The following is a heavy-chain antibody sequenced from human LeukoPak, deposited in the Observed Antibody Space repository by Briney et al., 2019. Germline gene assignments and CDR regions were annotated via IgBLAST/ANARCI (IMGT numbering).Heavy chain of an antibody. CDR1: GFTFSSYG. CDR3: AKDNWLPSSPAVAGLGD. Sequence: GGSLRLSCAASGFTFSSYGMHWVRQAPGKGLEWVAFIRRDGSDRFHADSVKGQFTISRDNSRNTLYLQMNSLTVEDTAVYYCAKDNWLPSSPAVAGLGDWNQGTLVTVSS. CDR2: IRRDGSDR. D-gene: IGHD6-19*01. J-gene: IGHJ4*02. V-gene: IGHV3-30*02.